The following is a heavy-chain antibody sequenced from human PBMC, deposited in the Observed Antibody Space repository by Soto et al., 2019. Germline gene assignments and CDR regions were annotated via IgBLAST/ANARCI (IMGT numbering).Heavy chain of an antibody. CDR1: GVSIHNSHSF. J-gene: IGHJ4*02. CDR2: MYYSGGA. Sequence: KPSETLSLTCAVSGVSIHNSHSFWGWIRQPPGKGLEFIGSMYYSGGANYNPSLKSRVTISLDTSKNQFSLTVNSVTAADTAIYYCGSVVEGATRHTDLDSWGQGTMVTVYS. V-gene: IGHV4-39*01. D-gene: IGHD2-15*01. CDR3: GSVVEGATRHTDLDS.